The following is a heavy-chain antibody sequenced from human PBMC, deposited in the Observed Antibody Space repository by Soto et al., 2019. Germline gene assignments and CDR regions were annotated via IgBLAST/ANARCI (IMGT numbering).Heavy chain of an antibody. J-gene: IGHJ4*02. V-gene: IGHV3-74*01. CDR2: IDPYETGI. Sequence: EVQLVESGGGLVQPGGSLRLSCAASGFAFSSYWMHWVRQAPGKGLVWVSRIDPYETGINYADSVEGRFTISRDNAKNTLYLQRNSLSAEDTAVYYCTSDTCGGRDSWGQGTLVTVSS. CDR3: TSDTCGGRDS. D-gene: IGHD2-15*01. CDR1: GFAFSSYW.